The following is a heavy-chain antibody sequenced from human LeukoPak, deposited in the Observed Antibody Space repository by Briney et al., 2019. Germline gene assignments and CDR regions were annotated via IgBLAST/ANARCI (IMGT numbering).Heavy chain of an antibody. V-gene: IGHV4-59*12. CDR1: GGSISSYY. Sequence: PSETLSLTCTVSGGSISSYYWSWIRQPPGKGLEWIGYIYYSGSTNYNPSLKSRVTISVDTSKNQFSLKLNSVTAADTAVYYCARDVVAARGSFDYWGQGTLVTVSS. J-gene: IGHJ4*02. CDR3: ARDVVAARGSFDY. CDR2: IYYSGST. D-gene: IGHD2-2*01.